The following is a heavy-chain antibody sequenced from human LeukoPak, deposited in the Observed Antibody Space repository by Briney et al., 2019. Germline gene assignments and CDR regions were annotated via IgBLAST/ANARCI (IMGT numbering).Heavy chain of an antibody. D-gene: IGHD3-10*01. CDR3: ARDMIIMVRGVPYGVDV. J-gene: IGHJ6*02. V-gene: IGHV1-2*06. Sequence: ASVKVSCKASGYTFTDYYMHWMRQAPGEGLEWMGRINPNSGGTNYAQKFQGRVTMTRDTSISTAYMELNRLSSDDTAVYYCARDMIIMVRGVPYGVDVWGQGTPVTVSS. CDR1: GYTFTDYY. CDR2: INPNSGGT.